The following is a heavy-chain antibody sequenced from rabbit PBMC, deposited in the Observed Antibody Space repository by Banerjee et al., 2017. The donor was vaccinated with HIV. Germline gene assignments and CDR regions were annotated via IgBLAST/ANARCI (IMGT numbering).Heavy chain of an antibody. J-gene: IGHJ6*01. D-gene: IGHD3-1*01. CDR1: GFSFSSSYW. Sequence: QEQLEESGGDLVKPEGSLTLTCTASGFSFSSSYWICWVRQAPGKGLEWIACIGTGGGGSTYYASWAKGRFTISKTSSTTVTLQMTSLTAADTATYFCARRRGNGYFYGMDLWGPGTLVTVS. CDR2: IGTGGGGST. CDR3: ARRRGNGYFYGMDL. V-gene: IGHV1S45*01.